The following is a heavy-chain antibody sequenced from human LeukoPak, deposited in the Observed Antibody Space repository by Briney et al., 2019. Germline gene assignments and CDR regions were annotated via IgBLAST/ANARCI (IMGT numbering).Heavy chain of an antibody. J-gene: IGHJ4*02. CDR3: ASRAGAINEDPYYFDY. V-gene: IGHV4-59*08. CDR1: GGSISSYY. D-gene: IGHD3-10*01. Sequence: SETLSLTCTVSGGSISSYYWNWIRQPPGKGLEWIGYIYYTGSTNYNPSLKSRVTISVDTSKNQFSLKLSSVTAADTAVYYCASRAGAINEDPYYFDYWGQGTLVTVSS. CDR2: IYYTGST.